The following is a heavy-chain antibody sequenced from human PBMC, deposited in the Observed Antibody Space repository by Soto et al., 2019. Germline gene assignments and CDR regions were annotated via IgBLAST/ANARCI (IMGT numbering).Heavy chain of an antibody. D-gene: IGHD5-12*01. CDR2: AYYGGNT. CDR3: ANHLSAWLRMEAFDV. Sequence: QVQLQESGPGLVKPSETLSLTCTVSGGSISSYYWSWIRQPPGKGLEWIGSAYYGGNTNYNPSLKSRVSIPVDTSKSQFALRLTSVTVADTAVYYCANHLSAWLRMEAFDVWGPGTVVTVSS. V-gene: IGHV4-59*08. CDR1: GGSISSYY. J-gene: IGHJ3*01.